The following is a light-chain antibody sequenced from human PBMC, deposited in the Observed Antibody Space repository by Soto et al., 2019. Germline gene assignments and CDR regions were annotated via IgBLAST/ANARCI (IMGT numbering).Light chain of an antibody. Sequence: QSVLTQPPSVSGAPGQRVAISCTGTGSNIGAGSDVHWYQQLPGTAPKLLVYANNNRPSGVPDRFSGSKSATSASLAITGLQDEDEADYYCQSYDSSLSAWVFGTGTKLTVL. CDR2: ANN. CDR3: QSYDSSLSAWV. J-gene: IGLJ1*01. V-gene: IGLV1-40*01. CDR1: GSNIGAGSD.